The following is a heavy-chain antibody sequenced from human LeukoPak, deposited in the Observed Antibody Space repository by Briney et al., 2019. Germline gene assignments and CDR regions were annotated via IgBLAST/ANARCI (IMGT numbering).Heavy chain of an antibody. CDR3: AKDLSAGYFYFDY. CDR2: IKQDGSEK. J-gene: IGHJ4*02. D-gene: IGHD3-9*01. CDR1: GFTFSSYW. Sequence: GGSLRLSCAASGFTFSSYWMSWVRQAPGKGLEWVANIKQDGSEKYYVDSVKGRFTISRDNAKNSLYLQMNSLRAEDTAVYYCAKDLSAGYFYFDYWGQGTLVTVSS. V-gene: IGHV3-7*01.